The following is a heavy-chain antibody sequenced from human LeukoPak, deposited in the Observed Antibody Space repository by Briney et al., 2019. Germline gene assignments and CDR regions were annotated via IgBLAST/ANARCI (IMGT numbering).Heavy chain of an antibody. D-gene: IGHD3-16*01. Sequence: ASVKVSCKASGYTFTGQNVHWVRQAPGQGLEWMAWINPNSGGTEYAQKFQGRVTMTRDTSISTVYMELSRVISDDTAIYYCATSGGGSFDYWGQGALVTVSS. CDR1: GYTFTGQN. J-gene: IGHJ4*02. V-gene: IGHV1-2*02. CDR2: INPNSGGT. CDR3: ATSGGGSFDY.